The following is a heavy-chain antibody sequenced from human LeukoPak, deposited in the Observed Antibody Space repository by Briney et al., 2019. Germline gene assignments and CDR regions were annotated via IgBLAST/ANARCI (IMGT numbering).Heavy chain of an antibody. CDR2: IYHSGST. CDR3: AREKRIAVAGAPVPHWYFDL. J-gene: IGHJ2*01. V-gene: IGHV4-39*07. D-gene: IGHD6-19*01. Sequence: PSETLSLTCTVSGGSISSSSYYWGWIRQPPGKGLEWIGYIYHSGSTYYNPSLKSRVTISVDTSKNQFSLKLSSVTAADTAVYYCAREKRIAVAGAPVPHWYFDLWGRGTLVTVSS. CDR1: GGSISSSSYY.